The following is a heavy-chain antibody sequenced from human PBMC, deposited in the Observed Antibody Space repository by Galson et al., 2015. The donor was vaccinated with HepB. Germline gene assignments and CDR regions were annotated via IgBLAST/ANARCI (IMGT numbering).Heavy chain of an antibody. D-gene: IGHD3-3*01. Sequence: SVTVSCKASGYTFTSYYMHWVRQAPGQGLEWMGIINPSGGSTSYAQKSQGRVTMTRDTSTSTVYMELSSLRSEDTAVYYCARDRQPFWSGYVLLKPSHLNYYGMDVWGQGTTVTVSS. CDR1: GYTFTSYY. CDR3: ARDRQPFWSGYVLLKPSHLNYYGMDV. V-gene: IGHV1-46*03. CDR2: INPSGGST. J-gene: IGHJ6*02.